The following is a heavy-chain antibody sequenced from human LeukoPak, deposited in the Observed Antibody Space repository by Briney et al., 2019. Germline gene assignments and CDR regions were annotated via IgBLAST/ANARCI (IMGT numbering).Heavy chain of an antibody. CDR3: ARMTDCSGGSCYPPWFDP. CDR1: GGSISSYY. Sequence: SETLSLTCTVSGGSISSYYWSWIRQPPGKGLEWIGYIYHSGSTYYNPSLKSRVTISVDRSKNQFSLKLSSVTAADTAVYYCARMTDCSGGSCYPPWFDPWGQGTLVTVSS. D-gene: IGHD2-15*01. CDR2: IYHSGST. V-gene: IGHV4-59*12. J-gene: IGHJ5*02.